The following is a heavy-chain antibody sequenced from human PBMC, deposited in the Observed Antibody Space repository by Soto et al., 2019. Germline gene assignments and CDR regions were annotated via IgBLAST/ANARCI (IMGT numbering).Heavy chain of an antibody. V-gene: IGHV1-69*14. CDR2: IIPILSTT. J-gene: IGHJ4*02. CDR1: GGTVRSYA. D-gene: IGHD3-16*01. CDR3: ASYFDPFGGVPAGPRGGYLDY. Sequence: QVQLVQSGAEVKKPGSSVKVSCKASGGTVRSYAVSWVRQAPGQGLEWMGGIIPILSTTNYAQNFQGRVTISADKYTSTAYMELSSLRSEDTAVYYCASYFDPFGGVPAGPRGGYLDYWGQGTLVTVSS.